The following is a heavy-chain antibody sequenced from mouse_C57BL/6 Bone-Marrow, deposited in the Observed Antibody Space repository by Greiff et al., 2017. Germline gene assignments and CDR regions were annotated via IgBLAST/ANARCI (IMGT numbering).Heavy chain of an antibody. V-gene: IGHV1-9*01. CDR3: ASGSYGYDERFAY. J-gene: IGHJ3*01. CDR2: ILPGSGST. Sequence: QVQLQQSGAELMKPGASVKLSCKATGYTFTGYWIEWVKQRPGHGLEWIGEILPGSGSTNYNEKFKGKATFTADTSSNTAYMQLSSLTTEDSAIYYCASGSYGYDERFAYWGQGTLVTVSA. D-gene: IGHD2-2*01. CDR1: GYTFTGYW.